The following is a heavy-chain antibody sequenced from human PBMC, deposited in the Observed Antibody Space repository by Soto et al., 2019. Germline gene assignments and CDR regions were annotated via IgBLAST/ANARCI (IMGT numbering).Heavy chain of an antibody. CDR1: GFTFDDYA. Sequence: EVPLEESGGALVQPGRSLRLSCAASGFTFDDYAMYWVRQVLGKGLEWVSSISWNSGNIDYADSVKGRFTTSRDNAENSLYLQMNSLRPEDTALYYCVRSKGGYSYGTPFAYWGQGTLVTVSS. CDR2: ISWNSGNI. J-gene: IGHJ4*02. V-gene: IGHV3-9*01. D-gene: IGHD5-18*01. CDR3: VRSKGGYSYGTPFAY.